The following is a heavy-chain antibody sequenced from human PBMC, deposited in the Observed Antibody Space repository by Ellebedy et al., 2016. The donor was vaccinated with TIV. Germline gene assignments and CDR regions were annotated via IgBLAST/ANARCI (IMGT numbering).Heavy chain of an antibody. CDR1: GFTFSNYW. CDR3: ASRIQSNFDY. Sequence: GESLKISCATSGFTFSNYWMTWVRQAPGKGLEWVSIFSSFNGFIWNADSVKGRFTISRDKAKNSLYLQMKSLRADDTAVYYCASRIQSNFDYWGQGTLVTVSS. V-gene: IGHV3-21*01. J-gene: IGHJ4*02. CDR2: FSSFNGFI. D-gene: IGHD2-21*01.